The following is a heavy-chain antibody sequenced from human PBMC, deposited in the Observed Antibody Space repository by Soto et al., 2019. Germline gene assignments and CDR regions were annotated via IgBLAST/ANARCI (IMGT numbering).Heavy chain of an antibody. V-gene: IGHV3-30*18. D-gene: IGHD6-19*01. J-gene: IGHJ6*02. CDR3: AKDALTVAGPQRGSLDV. CDR1: GFTLSRKG. CDR2: ISYDGSNK. Sequence: QVQLMESGGGVVQPGRSLRLSCAASGFTLSRKGMHWVRQAPGKGLEWVAVISYDGSNKYYGDSVKGRFTISRDNSKNTVYLQMNSLRAEDTAVYYCAKDALTVAGPQRGSLDVWGQGTTVTVSS.